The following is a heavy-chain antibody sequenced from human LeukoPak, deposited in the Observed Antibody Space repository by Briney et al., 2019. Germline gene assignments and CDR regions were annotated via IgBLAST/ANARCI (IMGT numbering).Heavy chain of an antibody. CDR2: IIPIFGTA. Sequence: ASVKVSCKASGGTFSSYAIGWVRQAPGQGLEWMGGIIPIFGTANYAQKFQGRVTITADESTSTAYMELSSLRSEDTAVYYCARDGGRSKWGQQLENADYWGQGTLVTVSS. D-gene: IGHD6-13*01. J-gene: IGHJ4*02. CDR3: ARDGGRSKWGQQLENADY. V-gene: IGHV1-69*01. CDR1: GGTFSSYA.